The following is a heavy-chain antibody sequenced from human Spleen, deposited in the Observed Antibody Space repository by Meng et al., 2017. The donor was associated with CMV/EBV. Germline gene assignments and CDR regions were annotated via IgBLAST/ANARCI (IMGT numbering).Heavy chain of an antibody. V-gene: IGHV3-21*06. Sequence: GGSLRLSCAASGFTFSSYSMNWVRQAPGKGLEWVSSISSSSSYIYYADSVKGRFTISRDNSRTPLYLHMSSLRPDDTAVYYCARDLESRATPNYYYYYGMDVWGQGTTVTVS. CDR2: ISSSSSYI. J-gene: IGHJ6*02. CDR3: ARDLESRATPNYYYYYGMDV. D-gene: IGHD2-2*02. CDR1: GFTFSSYS.